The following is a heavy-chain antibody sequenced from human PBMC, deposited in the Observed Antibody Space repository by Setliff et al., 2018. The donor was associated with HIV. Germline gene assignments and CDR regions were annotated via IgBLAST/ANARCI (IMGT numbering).Heavy chain of an antibody. CDR1: GVSISYYH. J-gene: IGHJ4*02. CDR2: IYTSGST. Sequence: PSETLSLTCTVSGVSISYYHWSWIRQPPGKGLEWIGYIYTSGSTNYNPSLKSRVTISVDTSKNQFSLKLSSVTAADTAVYYCARGSFIGDYYYFDYWGQGTLVTVSS. V-gene: IGHV4-4*08. D-gene: IGHD3-10*01. CDR3: ARGSFIGDYYYFDY.